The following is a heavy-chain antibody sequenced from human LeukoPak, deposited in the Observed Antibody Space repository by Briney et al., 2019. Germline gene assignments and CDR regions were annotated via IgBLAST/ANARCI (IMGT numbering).Heavy chain of an antibody. Sequence: GGSLRLSCAASGFTFSSYWMSWVRQAPGKGLEWVANIKQDGSEKYYVDSVKGRFTISRDNAKNSLYLQMNSLRAEDTAVYYCARDRNEWELPYYCYYMDVWGKGTTVTVSS. CDR1: GFTFSSYW. CDR2: IKQDGSEK. V-gene: IGHV3-7*01. D-gene: IGHD1-26*01. CDR3: ARDRNEWELPYYCYYMDV. J-gene: IGHJ6*03.